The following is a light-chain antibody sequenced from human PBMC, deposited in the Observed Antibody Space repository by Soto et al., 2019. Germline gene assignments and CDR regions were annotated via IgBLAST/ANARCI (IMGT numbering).Light chain of an antibody. J-gene: IGLJ3*02. CDR1: SSNIGSNT. Sequence: QSVLTQPPSASGTPGQRVTISCSGSSSNIGSNTVNWYQQLPGTAPKLLIYSNNQRPSGVPDRFSGSKSGTSASLAISGHQSEDEADYYCAAWDDSLNGPYWVFGGGTQLTVL. CDR2: SNN. V-gene: IGLV1-44*01. CDR3: AAWDDSLNGPYWV.